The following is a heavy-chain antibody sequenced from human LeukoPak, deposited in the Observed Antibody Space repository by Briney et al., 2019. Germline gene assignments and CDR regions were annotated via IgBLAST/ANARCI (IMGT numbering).Heavy chain of an antibody. CDR3: ARGPRSSWFDP. Sequence: SETLSLTCAVSGVSISSGGYSWSWIRQPPGKGLEWIGYIYHSGSTYYNPSLKSRVTISVDRSKNQFSLKLSSVTAADTAVYYCARGPRSSWFDPWGQGTLVTVSS. CDR1: GVSISSGGYS. V-gene: IGHV4-30-2*01. J-gene: IGHJ5*02. D-gene: IGHD6-19*01. CDR2: IYHSGST.